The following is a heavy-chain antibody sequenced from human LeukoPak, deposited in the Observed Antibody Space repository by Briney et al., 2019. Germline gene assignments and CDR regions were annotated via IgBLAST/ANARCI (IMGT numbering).Heavy chain of an antibody. CDR2: SRNKASSYTT. D-gene: IGHD1-7*01. V-gene: IGHV3-72*01. Sequence: GGSLRLSCAAFGFILSDHHMDWVRQAPGKGLERVGRSRNKASSYTTENAASVKGRFTISRDDSKNSLYLQMNSLKAEDTAVYYCASAITGTTVNHYWGQGTLVTVSS. CDR3: ASAITGTTVNHY. J-gene: IGHJ4*02. CDR1: GFILSDHH.